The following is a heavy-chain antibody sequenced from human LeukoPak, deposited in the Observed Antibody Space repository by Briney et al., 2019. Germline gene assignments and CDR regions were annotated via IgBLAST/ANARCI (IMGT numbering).Heavy chain of an antibody. J-gene: IGHJ4*02. Sequence: PGGSLRLSCAASGFTFSDHYMDWVRQAPGKGLEWVGRTRNKANSYTTEYAASVKGGFTISRDDSKNSLYLQMNSLKTEDTAVYYCARANEGFDYWGQGTLVTVSS. CDR1: GFTFSDHY. CDR3: ARANEGFDY. V-gene: IGHV3-72*01. CDR2: TRNKANSYTT. D-gene: IGHD1-1*01.